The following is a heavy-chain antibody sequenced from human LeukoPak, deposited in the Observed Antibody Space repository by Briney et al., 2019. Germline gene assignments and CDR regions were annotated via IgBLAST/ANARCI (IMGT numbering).Heavy chain of an antibody. D-gene: IGHD2-2*01. CDR1: GDSISSYY. CDR2: IYYTGCT. J-gene: IGHJ3*02. CDR3: ARDRCGRTSCYPGAFDI. Sequence: SETLSLTCTVSGDSISSYYWSWIRQPPGKGLEWIGYIYYTGCTNYNPSLKSQVTISVDTSKNQFSLKLSSVTAADTAVYYCARDRCGRTSCYPGAFDIWGQGTMVTVSS. V-gene: IGHV4-59*01.